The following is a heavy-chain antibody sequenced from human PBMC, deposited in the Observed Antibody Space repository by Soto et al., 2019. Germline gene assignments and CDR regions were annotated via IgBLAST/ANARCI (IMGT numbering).Heavy chain of an antibody. D-gene: IGHD3-10*01. J-gene: IGHJ4*02. CDR2: ISSYGST. Sequence: GGSLSLSCAVSGFTFSTHAIIWVRQGPRKGLGWVSGISSYGSTYYADSVKGRFTISRDNSKNALYLQMNSRRVEDTAVYHCAKDGYVSVFFWGQGTQVTVSS. V-gene: IGHV3-23*01. CDR1: GFTFSTHA. CDR3: AKDGYVSVFF.